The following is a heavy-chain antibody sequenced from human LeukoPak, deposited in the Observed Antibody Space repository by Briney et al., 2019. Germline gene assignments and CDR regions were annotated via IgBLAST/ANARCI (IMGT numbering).Heavy chain of an antibody. CDR1: GGSFSGYY. J-gene: IGHJ4*02. CDR2: INHSGST. D-gene: IGHD3-10*01. Sequence: SETLSLTCAVYGGSFSGYYWSWIRQPPGKGLEWIGEINHSGSTNYNPSLKSRVTISVDTSKNQFSLKLSSVTAADTAVYYCARHQVRGVTRHPFDYWGQGTLVTVSS. V-gene: IGHV4-34*01. CDR3: ARHQVRGVTRHPFDY.